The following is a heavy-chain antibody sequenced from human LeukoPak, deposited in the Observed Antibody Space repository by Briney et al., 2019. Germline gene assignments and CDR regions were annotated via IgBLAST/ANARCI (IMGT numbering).Heavy chain of an antibody. CDR2: ISSSSSYI. Sequence: GGSLRLSCAASGFTFSSYSMNWVRQAPGKGLEWVSSISSSSSYICYADSVKGRFTISRDNAKNSLYLQMNSLRAEDTAVYYCARDSSGHTGWFDPWGQGTLVTVSS. CDR1: GFTFSSYS. V-gene: IGHV3-21*01. CDR3: ARDSSGHTGWFDP. J-gene: IGHJ5*02. D-gene: IGHD3-22*01.